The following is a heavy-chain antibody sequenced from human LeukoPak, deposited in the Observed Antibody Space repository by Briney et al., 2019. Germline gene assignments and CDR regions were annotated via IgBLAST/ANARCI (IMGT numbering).Heavy chain of an antibody. V-gene: IGHV3-48*03. D-gene: IGHD4-17*01. J-gene: IGHJ4*02. Sequence: GGSLRLSCAASGFTFSNYEMNWVRQAPGKGLEWVSYISSSGRTIYYADSVKGRFTISRDNAKNSLYLQMNSLRAEDTAVYYCARGPDYGDFYDYWGQGTLVTVSS. CDR3: ARGPDYGDFYDY. CDR1: GFTFSNYE. CDR2: ISSSGRTI.